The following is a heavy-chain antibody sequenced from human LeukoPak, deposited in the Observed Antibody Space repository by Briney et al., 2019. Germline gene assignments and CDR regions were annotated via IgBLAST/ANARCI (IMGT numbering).Heavy chain of an antibody. CDR3: ARDNLRGLWSDGDYMDV. D-gene: IGHD3-3*01. V-gene: IGHV3-7*01. J-gene: IGHJ6*03. CDR2: IKQDGSEK. Sequence: GGSLRLSCAASGFTFSSYAMSWVRQAPGKGLEWVANIKQDGSEKYYVDSVKGRFTISRDNAKNSLYLQMNSLRAEDTAVYYCARDNLRGLWSDGDYMDVWGKGTTVTVSS. CDR1: GFTFSSYA.